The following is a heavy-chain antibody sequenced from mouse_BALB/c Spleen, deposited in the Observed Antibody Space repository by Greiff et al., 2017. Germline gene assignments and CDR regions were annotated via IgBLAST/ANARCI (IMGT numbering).Heavy chain of an antibody. V-gene: IGHV1-69*01. D-gene: IGHD1-2*01. CDR2: IDTSDSYT. CDR3: VLRLREDYAMDY. Sequence: QVQLQQPGAELVMPGASVKMSCKASGYTFTDYWMHWVKQRPGQGLEWIGAIDTSDSYTSYNQKFKGKATLTVDESSSTAYLQLSSLTSEDSAVYYCVLRLREDYAMDYWGQGTSVTVSS. J-gene: IGHJ4*01. CDR1: GYTFTDYW.